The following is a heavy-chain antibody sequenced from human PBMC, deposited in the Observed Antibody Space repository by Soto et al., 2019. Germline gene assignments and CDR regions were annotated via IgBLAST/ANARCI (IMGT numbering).Heavy chain of an antibody. V-gene: IGHV3-23*01. CDR3: AKGLINGRWYAED. Sequence: EVHLLEWGGGLVHPGESLRLSCGASGFTFSNCVMTWVRQAPGKGLEWVSCITDSGTATYYADSVRGRFTISRDNSKNTMYLQMNNLRAEDTGVYYCAKGLINGRWYAEDWGQDPLVTVSS. D-gene: IGHD6-13*01. J-gene: IGHJ1*01. CDR2: ITDSGTAT. CDR1: GFTFSNCV.